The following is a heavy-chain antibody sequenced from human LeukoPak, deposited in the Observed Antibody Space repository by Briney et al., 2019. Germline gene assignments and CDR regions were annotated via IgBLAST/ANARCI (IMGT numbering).Heavy chain of an antibody. J-gene: IGHJ4*02. CDR2: IYYSGST. V-gene: IGHV4-59*01. CDR1: GGSISSYY. CDR3: ARVSHSGYDPSSLDY. Sequence: SETLSLTCTVSGGSISSYYWSWIRQPPEKGLEWIGYIYYSGSTNYNPSLKSRVTISVDTSKNQFSLKLSSVTAADTAVYYCARVSHSGYDPSSLDYWGQGTLVTVSS. D-gene: IGHD5-12*01.